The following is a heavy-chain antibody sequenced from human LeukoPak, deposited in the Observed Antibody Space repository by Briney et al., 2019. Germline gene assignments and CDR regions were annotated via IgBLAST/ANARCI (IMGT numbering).Heavy chain of an antibody. CDR3: ATLISSYSNSLYNWFDP. Sequence: PGGSLRLSCAASGFTFNNYAMNWVRQAPGKWLEWVSSISDSGVSTYYADSVKGRFTISRDNSKNTLYLYMDSLRAEDTAVYYCATLISSYSNSLYNWFDPWGQGTLVTVSS. CDR1: GFTFNNYA. J-gene: IGHJ5*02. D-gene: IGHD4-11*01. CDR2: ISDSGVST. V-gene: IGHV3-23*01.